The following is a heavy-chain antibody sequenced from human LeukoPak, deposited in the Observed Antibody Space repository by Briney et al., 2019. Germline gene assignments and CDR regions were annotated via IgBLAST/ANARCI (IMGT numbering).Heavy chain of an antibody. Sequence: SVKVSCKASGGTFSSYAISWVRQAPGQGLEWMGGIIPIFGTANYAQKFQGRVTMTRDTSISTAYMELSSLRSEDTAVYYCAKDFWSGYHSGYFDYWGQGTLVTVSS. V-gene: IGHV1-69*05. CDR2: IIPIFGTA. D-gene: IGHD3-3*01. J-gene: IGHJ4*02. CDR3: AKDFWSGYHSGYFDY. CDR1: GGTFSSYA.